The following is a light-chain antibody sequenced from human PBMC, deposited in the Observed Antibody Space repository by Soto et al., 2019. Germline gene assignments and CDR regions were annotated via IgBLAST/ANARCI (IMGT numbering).Light chain of an antibody. CDR3: QQSYRTPPT. CDR2: AAF. J-gene: IGKJ2*01. V-gene: IGKV1-39*01. CDR1: QSISTY. Sequence: DIQMTQSPSSLSPSVGDRVTITCRASQSISTYLNWYQQKPGKAPKLLIYAAFNLQSGVPSRFSGSGSGTDFTLTISSLQPEDFASYYCQQSYRTPPTFGQGTKLEIK.